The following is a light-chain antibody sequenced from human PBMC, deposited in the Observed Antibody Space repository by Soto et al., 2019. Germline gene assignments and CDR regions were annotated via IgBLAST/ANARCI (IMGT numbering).Light chain of an antibody. CDR2: EVT. Sequence: QSVLTQPPSASGSPGQSVTISCTGTSGDVGGYDYVSWYQQHPGKAPKLMIYEVTKRPLGVPDRFSGSKSGNTASLTVSGLQAEDEADYYCSSYAGSDNTYVFGTGTKLTVL. CDR3: SSYAGSDNTYV. CDR1: SGDVGGYDY. V-gene: IGLV2-8*01. J-gene: IGLJ1*01.